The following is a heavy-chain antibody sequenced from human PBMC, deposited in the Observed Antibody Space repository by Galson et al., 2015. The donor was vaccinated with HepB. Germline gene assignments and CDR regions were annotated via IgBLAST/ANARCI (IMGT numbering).Heavy chain of an antibody. CDR1: GFAFDTHA. J-gene: IGHJ5*01. Sequence: SLRLSCAASGFAFDTHAMSWVRQAPGRGLEWISGISGNGDSTFYADSVKGRFTVSRDNSNNMLYLQMNRLRDEDAGLYFCAKGYGLFDSWGQGILVTVSS. CDR3: AKGYGLFDS. D-gene: IGHD5-18*01. V-gene: IGHV3-23*01. CDR2: ISGNGDST.